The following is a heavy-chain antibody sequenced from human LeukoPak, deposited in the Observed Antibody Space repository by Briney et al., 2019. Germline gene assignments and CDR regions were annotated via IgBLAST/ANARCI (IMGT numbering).Heavy chain of an antibody. CDR3: ARGTGYTHGWSNAGYYYYMDV. V-gene: IGHV4-39*01. J-gene: IGHJ6*03. CDR2: IYYSGST. CDR1: GGSISSSSYY. D-gene: IGHD5-18*01. Sequence: PSETLSLTCTVSGGSISSSSYYWGWIRQPPGKGLEWIGSIYYSGSTYYNPSLKSRVTISVDTSKNQFSLKLSSVTAADTAVYYCARGTGYTHGWSNAGYYYYMDVWGKGTTVTVSS.